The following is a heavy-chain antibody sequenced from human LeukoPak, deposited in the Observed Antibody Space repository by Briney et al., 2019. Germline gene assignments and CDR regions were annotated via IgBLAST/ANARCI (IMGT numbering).Heavy chain of an antibody. CDR2: ISYDGSNK. V-gene: IGHV3-30*04. CDR3: AKDLGPSGLGSGWPFDY. Sequence: GGSLRLSCAASGFTFSGYAMHWVRQAPGKGLEWVAVISYDGSNKYYADSVKGRFTISRDNSKNTLYLQMSSLRAEDTAVYYCAKDLGPSGLGSGWPFDYWGQGTLVTVSS. CDR1: GFTFSGYA. D-gene: IGHD6-19*01. J-gene: IGHJ4*02.